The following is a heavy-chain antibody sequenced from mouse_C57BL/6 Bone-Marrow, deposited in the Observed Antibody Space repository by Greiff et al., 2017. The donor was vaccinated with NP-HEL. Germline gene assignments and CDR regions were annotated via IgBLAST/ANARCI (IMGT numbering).Heavy chain of an antibody. Sequence: VQLQQPGAELVKPGASVKLSCKASGYTFTSYWMQWVKQRPGQGLEWIGEIDPSDSYTTYNQKFQGKATLTVDTSSSTAYMQLSSLTSEDSAVYYCARWKIYYYGSGYFDYWGQGTTLTVSS. J-gene: IGHJ2*01. CDR3: ARWKIYYYGSGYFDY. CDR2: IDPSDSYT. V-gene: IGHV1-50*01. CDR1: GYTFTSYW. D-gene: IGHD1-1*01.